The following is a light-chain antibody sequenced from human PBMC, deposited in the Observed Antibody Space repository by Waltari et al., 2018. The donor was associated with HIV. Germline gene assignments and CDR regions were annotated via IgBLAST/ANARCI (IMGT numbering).Light chain of an antibody. CDR1: SSDLGRYNY. Sequence: QSALTQPASVSGPPGQSITISCTGTSSDLGRYNYVSWYQQHPGKAPKRLIYEVSNRPAGCSNRSSGPKSGNTGALTSSGLQAEDEALYYCRSDTVTGTLNWVFGGGTKLTVL. CDR2: EVS. CDR3: RSDTVTGTLNWV. J-gene: IGLJ3*02. V-gene: IGLV2-14*03.